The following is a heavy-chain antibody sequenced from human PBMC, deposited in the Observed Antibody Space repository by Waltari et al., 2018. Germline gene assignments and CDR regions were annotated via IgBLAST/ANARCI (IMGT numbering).Heavy chain of an antibody. D-gene: IGHD6-13*01. J-gene: IGHJ3*02. CDR1: GGSISSGDYY. CDR2: IYYSGST. Sequence: QVQLQESGPGLVKPSQTLSLTCTVSGGSISSGDYYWSWIRQPPGKGLEWIGHIYYSGSTYYNPSLKSRVTISVDTSKNQFSLKLRSMTAADTAMYHCARDSSSWKHAFDIWGQGTMVTVSS. CDR3: ARDSSSWKHAFDI. V-gene: IGHV4-30-4*08.